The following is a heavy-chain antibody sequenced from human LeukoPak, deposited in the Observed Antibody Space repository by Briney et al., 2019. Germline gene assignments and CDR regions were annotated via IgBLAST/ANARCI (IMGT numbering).Heavy chain of an antibody. D-gene: IGHD5-18*01. CDR1: GYTFTSYG. Sequence: ASVKVSCKASGYTFTSYGISWVRQAPGQGLEWMGWISAYNGHTNYAQNVQGRVTMTTDTSTSTAYMELRSLRSDDTAVYYCARDGYSYGYSSWGQGTLVTVSS. CDR3: ARDGYSYGYSS. J-gene: IGHJ5*02. CDR2: ISAYNGHT. V-gene: IGHV1-18*01.